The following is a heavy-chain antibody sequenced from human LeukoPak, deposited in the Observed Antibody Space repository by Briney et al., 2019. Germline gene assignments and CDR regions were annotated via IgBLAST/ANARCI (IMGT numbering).Heavy chain of an antibody. J-gene: IGHJ4*02. CDR2: IYHSGST. CDR3: ARAYGDYTFDY. D-gene: IGHD4-17*01. Sequence: PSETLSLTCAVSGYSISSGYYWGWIRQPPGKGLEWIGSIYHSGSTYYNPSLKSRVTISVDTSKNQFSLKLSSVTAADTAVYYCARAYGDYTFDYWGQGTLVTVSS. CDR1: GYSISSGYY. V-gene: IGHV4-38-2*01.